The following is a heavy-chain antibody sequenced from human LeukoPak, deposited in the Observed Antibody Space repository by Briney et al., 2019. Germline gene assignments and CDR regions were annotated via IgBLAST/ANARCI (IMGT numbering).Heavy chain of an antibody. V-gene: IGHV3-23*01. CDR1: GFSVTTYA. CDR3: AKGRWGLTINNFDI. CDR2: ISDRGDST. D-gene: IGHD3-9*01. Sequence: PGGSLRLSCAASGFSVTTYAMHWVRQAPGKGLEWVSVISDRGDSTHYADSVKGRFTISRDSSKNTLYLQMNSLRGEDTAVYYCAKGRWGLTINNFDIWGQGTMVTVSS. J-gene: IGHJ3*02.